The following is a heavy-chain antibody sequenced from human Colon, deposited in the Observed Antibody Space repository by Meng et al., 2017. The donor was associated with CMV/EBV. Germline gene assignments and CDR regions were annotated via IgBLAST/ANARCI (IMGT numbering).Heavy chain of an antibody. Sequence: GESLKISCAASGFTFNSYWMSWVRQAPGKGLEWVANIKQDGSEKYYVDSVKGRFTISRDNAKNSLYLQMNSLRAEDTAVYYCARLSYSSQHWGQGTLVTVSS. J-gene: IGHJ1*01. CDR2: IKQDGSEK. V-gene: IGHV3-7*01. CDR1: GFTFNSYW. CDR3: ARLSYSSQH. D-gene: IGHD6-13*01.